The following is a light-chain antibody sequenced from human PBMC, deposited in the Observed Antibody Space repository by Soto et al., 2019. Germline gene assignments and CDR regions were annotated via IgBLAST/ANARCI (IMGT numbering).Light chain of an antibody. V-gene: IGKV1-5*01. CDR3: QQYGRFTVT. CDR2: GGS. CDR1: QRISGK. J-gene: IGKJ1*01. Sequence: DIQMTQSPATLSVSPGERATLTCRASQRISGKLVWHQQKPGQAPKLLIYGGSELERGVPPRVRGSGSGTEFTLTISRLEPEDFSTYYWQQYGRFTVTFGQGTKVDIK.